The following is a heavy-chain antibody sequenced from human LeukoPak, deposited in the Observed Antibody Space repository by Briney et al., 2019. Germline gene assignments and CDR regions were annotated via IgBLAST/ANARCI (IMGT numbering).Heavy chain of an antibody. J-gene: IGHJ6*03. CDR3: ARLGIAVAGTGGGYYYYYMDV. CDR2: TYYRSKWYN. CDR1: GDSVSSNSAA. Sequence: SQTLSLTCAISGDSVSSNSAAWNWIRQSPSRGLEWLGRTYYRSKWYNDYAVSVKSRITINPDTSKNQFSLQLNSVTPEDTAVYYCARLGIAVAGTGGGYYYYYMDVWAKGPRSPSP. V-gene: IGHV6-1*01. D-gene: IGHD6-19*01.